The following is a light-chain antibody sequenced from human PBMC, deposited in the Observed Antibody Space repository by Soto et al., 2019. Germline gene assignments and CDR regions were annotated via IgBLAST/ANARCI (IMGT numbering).Light chain of an antibody. CDR3: QHYKTYTYT. CDR2: RAS. J-gene: IGKJ2*01. Sequence: DIQMTQSPSTLSASVGDRVTITCRASQSIDRWLAWYQQKPGKAPKLLIYRASSLESGVPSRFSGSGSGTEFTLTISSLQPDDFATYRGQHYKTYTYTVAQGTNLEIK. CDR1: QSIDRW. V-gene: IGKV1-5*03.